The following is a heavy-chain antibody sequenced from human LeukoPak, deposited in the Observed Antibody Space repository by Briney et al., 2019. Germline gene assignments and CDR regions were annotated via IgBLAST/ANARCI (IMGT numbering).Heavy chain of an antibody. CDR3: ARGPPYGVRTDYFEY. Sequence: GGSLRLSCAASGFTFSSYSMNWVRQAPGKGLEWVSSISSADSYIYYADSVKGRFTISRDNAKNSVYLQMNSLRAEDTAVYYCARGPPYGVRTDYFEYWGPGTLVTVSS. J-gene: IGHJ4*02. D-gene: IGHD4/OR15-4a*01. V-gene: IGHV3-21*06. CDR2: ISSADSYI. CDR1: GFTFSSYS.